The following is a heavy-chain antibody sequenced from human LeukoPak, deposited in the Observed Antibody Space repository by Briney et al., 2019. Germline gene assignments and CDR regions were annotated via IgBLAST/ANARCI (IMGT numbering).Heavy chain of an antibody. CDR1: GFTFSSYS. V-gene: IGHV3-48*04. J-gene: IGHJ4*02. CDR3: AREYLGGLDY. D-gene: IGHD2-2*01. CDR2: ISSSSSNI. Sequence: GGSLRLSCAASGFTFSSYSMSWVRQAPGKGLEWVSYISSSSSNIYYADSVKGRFTISRDNAKNSLYLQMNSLGVEDTAVYDCAREYLGGLDYWGQGTLVTVSS.